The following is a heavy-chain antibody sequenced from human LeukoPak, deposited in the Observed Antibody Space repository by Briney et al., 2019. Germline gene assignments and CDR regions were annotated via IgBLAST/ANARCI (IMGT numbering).Heavy chain of an antibody. J-gene: IGHJ6*02. Sequence: GGSLRLSCAASGFTVSSNYMSWVRQAPGKGLEWVPVIYSGGSTYYADSVKGRFTISRDNSKNTLYLQMNSLRAEDTAVYYCASFGDRSGYWTRYYGMDVWGQGTTVTVSS. CDR3: ASFGDRSGYWTRYYGMDV. CDR2: IYSGGST. V-gene: IGHV3-66*01. CDR1: GFTVSSNY. D-gene: IGHD3-10*01.